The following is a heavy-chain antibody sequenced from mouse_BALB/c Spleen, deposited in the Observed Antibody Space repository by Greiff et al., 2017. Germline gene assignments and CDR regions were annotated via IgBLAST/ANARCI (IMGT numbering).Heavy chain of an antibody. J-gene: IGHJ4*01. Sequence: EVKLVESGPELVKPGASVKMSCKASGYTFTSYVMHWVKQKPGQGLEWIGYINPYNDGTKYNEKFKGKATLTSDKSSSTAYMELSSLTSEDSAVYYCAREDYGNYGGAMDYWGQGTSVTVSS. CDR3: AREDYGNYGGAMDY. CDR2: INPYNDGT. D-gene: IGHD2-1*01. V-gene: IGHV1-14*01. CDR1: GYTFTSYV.